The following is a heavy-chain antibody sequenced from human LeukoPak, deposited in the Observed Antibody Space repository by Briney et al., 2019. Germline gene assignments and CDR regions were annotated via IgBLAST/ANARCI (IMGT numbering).Heavy chain of an antibody. CDR3: ARDGYSSRGDGAFDI. J-gene: IGHJ3*02. D-gene: IGHD6-13*01. CDR2: IYYSGST. V-gene: IGHV4-59*01. CDR1: GGSISSYY. Sequence: SETLSLTCTVSGGSISSYYWSWIRQPPGKGLEWIGYIYYSGSTNYNPSLKSRVTISVDTSKNQFSLKLSSVTAADTAVYYCARDGYSSRGDGAFDIWGQGTMVTVSS.